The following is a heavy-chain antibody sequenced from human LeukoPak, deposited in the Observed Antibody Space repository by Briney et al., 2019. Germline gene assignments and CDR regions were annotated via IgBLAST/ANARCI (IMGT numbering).Heavy chain of an antibody. Sequence: GGSLRLSCVGSGFTFNNAWMSWVRQAPGKGLEWVANIKQDGSEKYYVDSVKGRFTISRDNAKNSLYLQMNSLRAEDTAVYYCTTEVTSERWPYYFDYWGQGTLVTVSS. D-gene: IGHD6-19*01. CDR2: IKQDGSEK. CDR3: TTEVTSERWPYYFDY. CDR1: GFTFNNAW. J-gene: IGHJ4*02. V-gene: IGHV3-7*03.